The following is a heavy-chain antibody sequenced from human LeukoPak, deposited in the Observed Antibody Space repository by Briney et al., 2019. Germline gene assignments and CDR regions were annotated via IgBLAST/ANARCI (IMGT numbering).Heavy chain of an antibody. Sequence: GGSLRLSCAASGFTFSSYAMSWVRQAPGKGLEWVSAISGSGGSTYYADSVKGRFTISRDNSKNTLYLQMNSLRAEDTAVYYCAKDGGTTVLTNDAFDIWGQGTMVTVSS. CDR2: ISGSGGST. CDR1: GFTFSSYA. V-gene: IGHV3-23*01. D-gene: IGHD4-17*01. J-gene: IGHJ3*02. CDR3: AKDGGTTVLTNDAFDI.